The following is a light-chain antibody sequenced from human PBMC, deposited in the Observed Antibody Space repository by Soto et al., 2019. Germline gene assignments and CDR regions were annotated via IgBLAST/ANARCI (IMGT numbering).Light chain of an antibody. V-gene: IGLV1-47*01. CDR3: AKWDDSLRVYV. J-gene: IGLJ1*01. Sequence: QSALPQPPSASGTPGQRVTISCSTTNSRSGSNYVYWYQQPPGAAPKLLIYRNDQRPSGVPDRFSASKSGTSASLAISGLRSEDEADYFCAKWDDSLRVYVFGSGTKVTVL. CDR1: NSRSGSNY. CDR2: RND.